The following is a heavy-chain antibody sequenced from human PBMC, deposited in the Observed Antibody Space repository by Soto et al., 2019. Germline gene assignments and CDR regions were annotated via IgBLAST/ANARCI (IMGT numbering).Heavy chain of an antibody. CDR1: GYTFTSYA. Sequence: ASVKVSCKASGYTFTSYAMHWVRQAPGQRLEWMGWINAGNGNTKYSQKFQGRVTITRDTSASTAYMELSSLRSEDTAVYYCARDHRNWNVFDPWGQGTLVTVSS. J-gene: IGHJ5*02. V-gene: IGHV1-3*01. D-gene: IGHD1-20*01. CDR3: ARDHRNWNVFDP. CDR2: INAGNGNT.